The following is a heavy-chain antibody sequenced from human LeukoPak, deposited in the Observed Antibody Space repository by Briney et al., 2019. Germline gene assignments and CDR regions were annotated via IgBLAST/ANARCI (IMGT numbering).Heavy chain of an antibody. V-gene: IGHV3-48*02. CDR1: GCTFRSNS. CDR2: ITTSSSTT. CDR3: ARGATNMAYSDC. J-gene: IGHJ4*02. D-gene: IGHD2/OR15-2a*01. Sequence: GGSLRLSCAASGCTFRSNSMNWVRQAPGEGLEWISYITTSSSTTYYADSVKGRFTISRDNAKNSLYLQMNSLRDEDTAVYYCARGATNMAYSDCWGQGTLVTVSS.